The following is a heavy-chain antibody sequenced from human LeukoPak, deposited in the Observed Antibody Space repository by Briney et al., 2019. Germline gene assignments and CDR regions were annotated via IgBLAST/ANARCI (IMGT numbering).Heavy chain of an antibody. Sequence: ASVKVSCKASGYTFTSYDINWVRQATGQGLEWMGWMNPNSGNTGYAQKFQGSVTMTRNTSISTAYMELSSLRSEDTAVYYCARHLPYSSSWYIGYYYYGMDVWGQGTTVTVSS. CDR3: ARHLPYSSSWYIGYYYYGMDV. J-gene: IGHJ6*02. D-gene: IGHD6-13*01. CDR2: MNPNSGNT. CDR1: GYTFTSYD. V-gene: IGHV1-8*01.